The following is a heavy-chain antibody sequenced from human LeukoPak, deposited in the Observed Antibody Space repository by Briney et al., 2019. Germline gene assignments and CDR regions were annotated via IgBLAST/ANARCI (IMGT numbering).Heavy chain of an antibody. Sequence: SETLPLTCTVSGGSISSGGYYWSWIRQHPGQGLEWIGYIYYSGSTYYNPSLKSRVTISVDTSKNQFSLKLSSVTAADTAVYYCAREIAAAGKSFPDYWGQGTLVTVSS. V-gene: IGHV4-31*03. CDR2: IYYSGST. CDR3: AREIAAAGKSFPDY. D-gene: IGHD6-13*01. CDR1: GGSISSGGYY. J-gene: IGHJ4*02.